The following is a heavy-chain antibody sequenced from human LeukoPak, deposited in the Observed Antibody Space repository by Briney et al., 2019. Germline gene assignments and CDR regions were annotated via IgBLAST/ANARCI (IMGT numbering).Heavy chain of an antibody. D-gene: IGHD5-12*01. Sequence: GGSLRLSCAASGFTFSSYAMSWVRQAPGKGLEWVSGISWNSGSIGYADSVKGRFTISRDNAKNSLYLQMNSLRAEDTALYYCAKDMGLVATTVDYWGQGTLVTVSS. CDR3: AKDMGLVATTVDY. J-gene: IGHJ4*02. CDR1: GFTFSSYA. CDR2: ISWNSGSI. V-gene: IGHV3-9*01.